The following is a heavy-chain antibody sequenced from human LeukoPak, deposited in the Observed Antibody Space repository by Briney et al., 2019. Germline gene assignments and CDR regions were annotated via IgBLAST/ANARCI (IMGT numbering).Heavy chain of an antibody. V-gene: IGHV3-30-3*01. Sequence: GGSLRLSCAASGFTFSSYAMHWVRQAPGKGLEWVAVISYDGSNKYYADSVKGRFTISRDNSKNTLYLQMNSLRAEDTAVYYCAKEPRTRYFDWFSSDYWGQGTLVTVSS. CDR1: GFTFSSYA. D-gene: IGHD3-9*01. CDR2: ISYDGSNK. J-gene: IGHJ4*02. CDR3: AKEPRTRYFDWFSSDY.